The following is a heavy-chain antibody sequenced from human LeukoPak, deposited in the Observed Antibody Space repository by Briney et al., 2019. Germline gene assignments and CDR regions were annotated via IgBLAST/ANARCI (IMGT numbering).Heavy chain of an antibody. Sequence: GRSLRLSCAASGFTFSTYGMHWVRQAPGKGLEWVAVMSNDGINKYYADSVKGRFTISRENSRNTLYLQMSGLRPDDTAVYYCVRKIDCGGPTRYGWLDPWGQGSLVTVSS. J-gene: IGHJ5*02. CDR2: MSNDGINK. CDR1: GFTFSTYG. D-gene: IGHD2-21*01. V-gene: IGHV3-30*03. CDR3: VRKIDCGGPTRYGWLDP.